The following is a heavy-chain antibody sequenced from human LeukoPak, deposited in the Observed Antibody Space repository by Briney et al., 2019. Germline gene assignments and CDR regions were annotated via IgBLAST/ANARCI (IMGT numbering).Heavy chain of an antibody. CDR2: ISGRGGST. D-gene: IGHD3-3*01. Sequence: PGGSLRPSCAPSGFTFSSYAMGSVRQAPGKGLEWVSAISGRGGSTYYADSVKGRFTISRDNSKNTMYLQMNSLRAEDTAVYYCAKDHLLRFLEWLQPNDAFDIWGQGTMVTVSS. CDR3: AKDHLLRFLEWLQPNDAFDI. J-gene: IGHJ3*02. CDR1: GFTFSSYA. V-gene: IGHV3-23*01.